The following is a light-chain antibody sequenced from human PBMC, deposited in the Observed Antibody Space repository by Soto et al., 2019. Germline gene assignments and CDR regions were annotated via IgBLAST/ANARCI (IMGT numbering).Light chain of an antibody. J-gene: IGKJ2*01. CDR2: KAI. CDR1: QSISTW. V-gene: IGKV1-5*03. Sequence: DIQMTQSPSTLSASVGDRVTITCRASQSISTWLAWYQQKPGKAPKLLIHKAINLKSGVPSRFSGSGSGTEFSLTISSLQPDDFATYYCQRYNDYQYVFGQGTKLEMK. CDR3: QRYNDYQYV.